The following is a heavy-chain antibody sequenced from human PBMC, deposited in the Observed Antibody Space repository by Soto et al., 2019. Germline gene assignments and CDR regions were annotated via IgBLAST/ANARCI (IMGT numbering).Heavy chain of an antibody. V-gene: IGHV1-69*01. Sequence: QVQLVQSGAEVKKPGSSVKVSCKASGGIFRTYAISWLRQAPGQGLEWMGGIIPIFGTPNYAQRFQGRVTITADESTSTAYMELSRLRSEDTAVYYCARDRDDYGSGNYYNRIGFWGQGALFTVSS. D-gene: IGHD3-10*01. CDR2: IIPIFGTP. CDR1: GGIFRTYA. J-gene: IGHJ4*02. CDR3: ARDRDDYGSGNYYNRIGF.